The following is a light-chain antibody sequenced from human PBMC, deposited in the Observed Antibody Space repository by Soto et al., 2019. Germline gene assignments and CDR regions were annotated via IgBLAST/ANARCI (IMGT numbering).Light chain of an antibody. V-gene: IGKV3-15*01. CDR2: FAS. CDR1: QSVSNN. J-gene: IGKJ4*01. CDR3: QHYNNWPLT. Sequence: EVLMTQSPATLSVSPGERATLSCRASQSVSNNLAWYQQRPGQAPRLLIYFASTRATGIPARFSGSGSGTEFTLTISRLQSEDFAVYYCQHYNNWPLTFGGGTKVETK.